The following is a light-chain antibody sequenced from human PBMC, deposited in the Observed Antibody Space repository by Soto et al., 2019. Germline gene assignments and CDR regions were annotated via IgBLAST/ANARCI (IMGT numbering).Light chain of an antibody. Sequence: EIVLTQSPGTLSLSPGERDTISCRASQSVSSSYLAWYQQKPGQAPRLLIYGASSRATGIPDRFSGSGSGTDFTLTISRLEPEDFAVYYCQQYGSSPATFGGGTKVDIK. V-gene: IGKV3-20*01. CDR1: QSVSSSY. J-gene: IGKJ4*01. CDR3: QQYGSSPAT. CDR2: GAS.